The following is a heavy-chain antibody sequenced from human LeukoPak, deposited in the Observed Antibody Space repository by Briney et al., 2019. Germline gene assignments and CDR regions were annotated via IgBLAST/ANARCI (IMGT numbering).Heavy chain of an antibody. CDR3: AKDQQQLEYYYYGMDV. Sequence: GRSLRLSCAASGFTFSSYGMHWVRQAPGEGLEWVALISYDGDKKYYADSVKGRFTISRENSRNTLYLQMNSLRAEDTAVYYCAKDQQQLEYYYYGMDVWGQGTTVTVSS. D-gene: IGHD6-13*01. J-gene: IGHJ6*02. CDR2: ISYDGDKK. V-gene: IGHV3-30*18. CDR1: GFTFSSYG.